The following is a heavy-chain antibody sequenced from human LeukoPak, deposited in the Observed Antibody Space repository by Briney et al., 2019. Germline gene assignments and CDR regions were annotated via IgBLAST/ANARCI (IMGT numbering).Heavy chain of an antibody. V-gene: IGHV3-30*02. Sequence: GGSLRLSCAASGFTFSSYGMHWVRQAPGKGLEWVAFIRYDGSNKYYADSVKGRYTISRDNSKNTLYLQMNSLRAEDTAVYYCAKSGWGLPNYYDYYMYGWGKGTTVTISS. CDR1: GFTFSSYG. CDR3: AKSGWGLPNYYDYYMYG. CDR2: IRYDGSNK. D-gene: IGHD2-15*01. J-gene: IGHJ6*03.